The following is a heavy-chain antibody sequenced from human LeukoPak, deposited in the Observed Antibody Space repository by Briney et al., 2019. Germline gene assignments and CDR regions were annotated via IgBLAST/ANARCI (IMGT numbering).Heavy chain of an antibody. V-gene: IGHV3-30*02. CDR3: AKDLGYYDILTGYSRLFDY. J-gene: IGHJ4*02. CDR2: IHYDVSNK. D-gene: IGHD3-9*01. Sequence: PGGSLRLSCAVSGVTFSSYGMHWVRQAPGKGLEWVAFIHYDVSNKYYADSVKGRFTISRDNSKNTLYLQMNSPRADDTALYYCAKDLGYYDILTGYSRLFDYWGQGTLVTVSS. CDR1: GVTFSSYG.